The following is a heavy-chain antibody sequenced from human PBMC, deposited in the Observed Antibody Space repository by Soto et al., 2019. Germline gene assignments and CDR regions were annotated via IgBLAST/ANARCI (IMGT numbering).Heavy chain of an antibody. V-gene: IGHV1-8*01. D-gene: IGHD4-17*01. Sequence: QVQLVQSGAEVKKPGASVKVSCKASGYTFTSYDINWVRQATGQGLEYLGWMNPNSGNTAYVQKFQGRVTMTWDTTXITAYMDLSSLRSEDTAVYFCARGVKYGAYSRWFDPWGQGTLVTVSS. CDR3: ARGVKYGAYSRWFDP. J-gene: IGHJ5*02. CDR1: GYTFTSYD. CDR2: MNPNSGNT.